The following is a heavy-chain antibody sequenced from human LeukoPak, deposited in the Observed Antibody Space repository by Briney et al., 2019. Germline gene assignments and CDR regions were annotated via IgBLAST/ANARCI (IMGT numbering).Heavy chain of an antibody. CDR3: AKDFGLIYYFDY. J-gene: IGHJ4*02. CDR2: ISGSGGST. D-gene: IGHD3-10*01. Sequence: GGSPRLSCAASGFTFSSYWMSWVRQAPGKGLEWVSAISGSGGSTYYADSVKGRFTISRDNSKNTLYLQMNSLRAEDTAVYYCAKDFGLIYYFDYWGQGTLVTVSS. CDR1: GFTFSSYW. V-gene: IGHV3-23*01.